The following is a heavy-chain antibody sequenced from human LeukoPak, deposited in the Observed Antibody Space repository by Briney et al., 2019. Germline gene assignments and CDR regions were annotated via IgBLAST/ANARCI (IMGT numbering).Heavy chain of an antibody. V-gene: IGHV3-21*01. J-gene: IGHJ4*02. CDR1: GFTFGSYS. Sequence: GGSLRLSCAASGFTFGSYSMNWVRQAPGKGLEWVSSISSSSSYIYYADSVKGRFTISRDNAKNSLYLQMNSLRAEDTAVYYCAREDPCSGGSCYSEVDYWGQGTLVTVSS. CDR2: ISSSSSYI. CDR3: AREDPCSGGSCYSEVDY. D-gene: IGHD2-15*01.